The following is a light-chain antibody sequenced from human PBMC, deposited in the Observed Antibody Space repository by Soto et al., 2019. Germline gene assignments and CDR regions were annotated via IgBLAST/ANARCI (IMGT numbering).Light chain of an antibody. CDR1: QRVSSK. CDR2: SAS. J-gene: IGKJ1*01. Sequence: EIVMTQSPATLSLSPGQRATLSCRASQRVSSKLAWYQQRPGQAPRLLIYSASTRASGIPARFSGSGSGTEFPLTISSLQSEDFAVYYCHQYNHWLTWTFGQGTKVEIK. V-gene: IGKV3-15*01. CDR3: HQYNHWLTWT.